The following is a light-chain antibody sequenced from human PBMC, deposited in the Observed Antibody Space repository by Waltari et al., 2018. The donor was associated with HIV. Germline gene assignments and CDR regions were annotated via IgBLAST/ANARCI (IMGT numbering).Light chain of an antibody. CDR2: EGS. CDR3: CSYANSSTV. V-gene: IGLV2-23*01. J-gene: IGLJ2*01. Sequence: QSALTQFASVSGSPGQSITISCTGTSSDVGNYNHVSWYQQHPGKAPKLMIYEGSKRPSGVSNRFSGSKSGNTASLTISGLQAEDEADYYCCSYANSSTVFGGGTKVTVL. CDR1: SSDVGNYNH.